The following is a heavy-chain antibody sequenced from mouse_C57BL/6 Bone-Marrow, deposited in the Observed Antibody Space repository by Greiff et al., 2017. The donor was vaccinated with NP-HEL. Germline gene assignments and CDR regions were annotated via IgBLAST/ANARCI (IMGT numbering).Heavy chain of an antibody. CDR2: FSSGRSTI. CDR1: GFTFSDYG. D-gene: IGHD1-1*01. CDR3: ARRRYGSYFDY. V-gene: IGHV5-17*01. J-gene: IGHJ2*01. Sequence: EVNLVESGGGLVKPGGSLKLSCAASGFTFSDYGMHWVRQAPEKGLEWVAYFSSGRSTIYYADTVKGRFTISKDKAKNTLFLQMTSLRSEDTAMYYCARRRYGSYFDYWGQGTTLTVSS.